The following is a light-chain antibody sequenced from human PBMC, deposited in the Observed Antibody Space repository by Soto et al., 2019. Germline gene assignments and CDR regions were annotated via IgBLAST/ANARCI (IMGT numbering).Light chain of an antibody. CDR1: SGDVGGYNY. CDR2: DVT. CDR3: SSYTSSSTLVV. Sequence: QSALTQPDSVSGSPGQSITISCTGTSGDVGGYNYVSWYQQHPGKAPKLMIYDVTNRPSGVSNRFSGSKSGNTASLTISGLQAEDEADYYCSSYTSSSTLVVFGGGTKLTVL. V-gene: IGLV2-14*03. J-gene: IGLJ3*02.